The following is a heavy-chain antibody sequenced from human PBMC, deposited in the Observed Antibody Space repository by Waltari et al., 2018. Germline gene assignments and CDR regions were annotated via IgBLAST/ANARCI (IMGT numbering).Heavy chain of an antibody. CDR3: ARSTHVVAGLPGYYFDY. Sequence: QVQLQESGPGLVKPSETLSLTCPVSGGPISSYYWSWIRQPPGKGLEWIGYIYYSGSTNYNPSLKSRVTISVDTSKNQFSLKLSSVTAADTAVYYCARSTHVVAGLPGYYFDYWGQGTLVTVSS. V-gene: IGHV4-59*08. CDR1: GGPISSYY. CDR2: IYYSGST. J-gene: IGHJ4*02. D-gene: IGHD6-19*01.